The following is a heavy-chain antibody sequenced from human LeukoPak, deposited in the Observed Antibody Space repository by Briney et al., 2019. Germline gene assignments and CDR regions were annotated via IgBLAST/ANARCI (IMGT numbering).Heavy chain of an antibody. V-gene: IGHV3-15*07. Sequence: GGSLRLSCAASGFLFSNYWMNWVRQAPGKGLEWVGRIKSKADGETIDYAAPVKGRFTFSRDDSKNMLYLQMNSLKSEDTAVYYCSTLTSRGLSDSWGQGTLVTVSS. J-gene: IGHJ4*02. D-gene: IGHD1-20*01. CDR2: IKSKADGETI. CDR3: STLTSRGLSDS. CDR1: GFLFSNYW.